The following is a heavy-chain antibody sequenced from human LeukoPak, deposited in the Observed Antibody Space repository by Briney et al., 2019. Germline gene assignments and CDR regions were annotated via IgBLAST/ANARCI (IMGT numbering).Heavy chain of an antibody. Sequence: GGSLRLSCAASGFTFSSYAMSWVRQAPGKGLEWVSAISGSGGSTYYADSVKGRFTISRDNSKNTLYLQMNSLRAEDTAVYNCAKGPFGVVHYWYFDLWGRGTLVTVSS. V-gene: IGHV3-23*01. CDR2: ISGSGGST. CDR3: AKGPFGVVHYWYFDL. J-gene: IGHJ2*01. D-gene: IGHD3-3*01. CDR1: GFTFSSYA.